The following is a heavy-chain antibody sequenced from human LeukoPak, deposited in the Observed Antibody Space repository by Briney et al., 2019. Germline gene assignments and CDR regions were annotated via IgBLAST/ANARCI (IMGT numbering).Heavy chain of an antibody. CDR2: ISDSGST. CDR1: GGSISSYY. Sequence: SETLSLTCTVSGGSISSYYWSWIRQPPGKGLEWIGYISDSGSTNYNPSLKSRVTISLDTSKNQFSLKLSSVTAADTAVYFCARGISRAKTDYWGQGTLVTVSS. CDR3: ARGISRAKTDY. J-gene: IGHJ4*02. V-gene: IGHV4-59*01.